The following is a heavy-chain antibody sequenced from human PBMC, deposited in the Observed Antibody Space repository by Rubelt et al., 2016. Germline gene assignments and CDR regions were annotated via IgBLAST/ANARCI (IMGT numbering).Heavy chain of an antibody. CDR2: INPSGGST. J-gene: IGHJ4*02. Sequence: QGLEWMGIINPSGGSTSYAQKFQGRVTMTRDTSTSTAYMELRSLRSDDTAVYYCARDRGDIVVVPAAIIDYWGQGTLVTVSS. D-gene: IGHD2-2*02. V-gene: IGHV1-46*01. CDR3: ARDRGDIVVVPAAIIDY.